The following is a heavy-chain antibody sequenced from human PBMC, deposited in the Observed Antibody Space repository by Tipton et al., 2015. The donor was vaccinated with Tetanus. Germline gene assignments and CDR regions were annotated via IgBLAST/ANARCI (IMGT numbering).Heavy chain of an antibody. CDR1: GGSARTYY. Sequence: TLSLTCTVSGGSARTYYWTWIRQSPGKGLEWIGRIYREGSTNKSPSLKSRIALSVDTSKNQAFLSMTSVTAADTAVYYCARADYRDSAFVLMDNWGPGILVTVST. J-gene: IGHJ4*02. D-gene: IGHD3-10*01. CDR2: IYREGST. CDR3: ARADYRDSAFVLMDN. V-gene: IGHV4-4*07.